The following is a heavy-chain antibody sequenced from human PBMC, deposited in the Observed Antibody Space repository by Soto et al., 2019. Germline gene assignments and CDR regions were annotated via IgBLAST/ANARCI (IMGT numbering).Heavy chain of an antibody. Sequence: EVQLLESGGGLVQPGGSLRLSCAASGFTFSSYAMSWVRQAPGKGLEWVSAISGSGGSTYYADSVKGRFTISRDNSKNTLYLQMNSLRAEDTAVYYRAKLPSSMAARRGGEGYFDLWGRGTLVTVSS. CDR2: ISGSGGST. D-gene: IGHD6-6*01. J-gene: IGHJ2*01. CDR1: GFTFSSYA. V-gene: IGHV3-23*01. CDR3: AKLPSSMAARRGGEGYFDL.